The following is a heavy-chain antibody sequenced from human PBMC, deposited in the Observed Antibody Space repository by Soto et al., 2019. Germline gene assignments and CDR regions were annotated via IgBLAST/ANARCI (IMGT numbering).Heavy chain of an antibody. CDR2: ISYDGSNK. J-gene: IGHJ4*02. CDR3: ARAPFTIYDTSGYYDY. CDR1: GFTFSSYA. D-gene: IGHD3-22*01. Sequence: GGSLRLSCAASGFTFSSYAMHWVRQAPGKGLEWVAVISYDGSNKYYADSVKGRFTISRDNSKNTVYLQMNSLRAEDTAVYYCARAPFTIYDTSGYYDYWGQGTLVTAPQ. V-gene: IGHV3-30-3*01.